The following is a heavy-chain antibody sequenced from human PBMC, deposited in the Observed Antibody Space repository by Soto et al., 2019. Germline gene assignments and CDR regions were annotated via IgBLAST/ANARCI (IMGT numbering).Heavy chain of an antibody. V-gene: IGHV4-34*01. D-gene: IGHD1-20*01. CDR3: ARGRTLITGTSLDY. CDR1: GGSFSGYY. CDR2: INRSGST. J-gene: IGHJ4*02. Sequence: LSLTCAVYGGSFSGYYWTWIRQPPGKGLEWIGEINRSGSTNYKPSLRGRATISVDTSKNQVSLKVSSVTAADTAVYYCARGRTLITGTSLDYWGQGTLVTVSS.